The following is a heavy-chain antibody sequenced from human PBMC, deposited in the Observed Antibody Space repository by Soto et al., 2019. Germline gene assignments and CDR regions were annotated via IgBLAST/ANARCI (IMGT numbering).Heavy chain of an antibody. D-gene: IGHD3-22*01. Sequence: SVKVSCKASGGTFSSYAISWVRQAPGQGLEWMGGIIPIFGTANYAQKFQGRVTITADESTSTAYMELSSLRSEDTAVYYCARDSVGFGGVVVPHFDYWGQGTLVTVSS. CDR2: IIPIFGTA. V-gene: IGHV1-69*13. J-gene: IGHJ4*02. CDR1: GGTFSSYA. CDR3: ARDSVGFGGVVVPHFDY.